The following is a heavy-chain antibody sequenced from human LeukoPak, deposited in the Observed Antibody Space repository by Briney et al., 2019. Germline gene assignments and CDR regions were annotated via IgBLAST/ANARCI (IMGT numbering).Heavy chain of an antibody. D-gene: IGHD3-10*01. CDR1: GFTFSDYY. J-gene: IGHJ4*02. CDR2: ISSSSSYT. Sequence: GGSLRLSCAASGFTFSDYYMSWIRQAPGKGLEWVSYISSSSSYTDYADSVRGRFTVSRDNAKDSLYLQMDSLRAEDTAVYYCARVVDYNFVYWGQGTLATVSS. CDR3: ARVVDYNFVY. V-gene: IGHV3-11*05.